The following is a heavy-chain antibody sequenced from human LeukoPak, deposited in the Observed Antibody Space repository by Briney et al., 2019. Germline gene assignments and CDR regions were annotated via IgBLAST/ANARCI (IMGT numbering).Heavy chain of an antibody. D-gene: IGHD6-19*01. Sequence: GGSLRLSCAASGFTFDDYGMSWVRQAPGKGLEWVSGISWNGGSTSYADSVKGRFTISRDNAKNSLYLQMNSLRAEDTALYYCARLPGIAVAGNYYFDYWGQGTLVTVSS. CDR2: ISWNGGST. CDR3: ARLPGIAVAGNYYFDY. CDR1: GFTFDDYG. J-gene: IGHJ4*02. V-gene: IGHV3-20*04.